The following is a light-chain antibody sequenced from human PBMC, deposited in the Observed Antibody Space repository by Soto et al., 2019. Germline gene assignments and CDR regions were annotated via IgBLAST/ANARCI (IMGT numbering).Light chain of an antibody. CDR3: QQGHSMPFT. V-gene: IGKV1-39*01. CDR1: QSITNS. CDR2: AAS. J-gene: IGKJ3*01. Sequence: DLQMTQSPSSLSASVGDRVTITCRASQSITNSLHWYQHKPGKAPTLLVYAASSLQSGVPSRFSGSGSGTDFTLPISSLQPEDFATYFCQQGHSMPFTFGPGTKVDIK.